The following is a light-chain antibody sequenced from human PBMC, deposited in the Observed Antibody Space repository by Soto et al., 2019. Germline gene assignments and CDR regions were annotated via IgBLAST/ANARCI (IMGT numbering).Light chain of an antibody. Sequence: IVLTQSPGTLSLSPWERATLSCRASQSVSSNYLAWYQQKPGQAPRLLIYGASSRATGIPDRFSGSGSGTDFTLTISRLEPEDFAVYYCQQYYNWPRTFGQGTRLEIK. J-gene: IGKJ5*01. CDR3: QQYYNWPRT. CDR2: GAS. CDR1: QSVSSNY. V-gene: IGKV3-20*01.